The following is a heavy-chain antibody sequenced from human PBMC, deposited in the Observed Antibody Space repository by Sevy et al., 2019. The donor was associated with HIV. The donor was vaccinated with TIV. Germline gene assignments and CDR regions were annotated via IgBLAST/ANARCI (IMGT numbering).Heavy chain of an antibody. CDR1: GFTFSTYD. V-gene: IGHV3-30*02. D-gene: IGHD2-8*01. CDR3: ARGRKTTQEWLEELDYYYGMDV. CDR2: IRYDGSNK. Sequence: GGSLRLSCAASGFTFSTYDMHWVRQAPGKGLEWVAYIRYDGSNKYYADSVRGRFSISRDNSKSAPYLQLNSLRAEDTAVYYCARGRKTTQEWLEELDYYYGMDVWGQGTTVTVSS. J-gene: IGHJ6*02.